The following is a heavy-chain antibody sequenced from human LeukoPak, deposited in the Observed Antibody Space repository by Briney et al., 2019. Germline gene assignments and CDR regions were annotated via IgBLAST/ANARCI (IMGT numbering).Heavy chain of an antibody. Sequence: PSETLSLTCSVSCGSISNYFWTWIRQPPGKGLEWIGYIYSSGSTSYNPSLKSRVTISVDTSKNRFSLKLSIVTAADTAVYYCARRPTGDPKFDYWGQGTLVTVSS. D-gene: IGHD7-27*01. CDR1: CGSISNYF. CDR3: ARRPTGDPKFDY. CDR2: IYSSGST. V-gene: IGHV4-59*08. J-gene: IGHJ4*02.